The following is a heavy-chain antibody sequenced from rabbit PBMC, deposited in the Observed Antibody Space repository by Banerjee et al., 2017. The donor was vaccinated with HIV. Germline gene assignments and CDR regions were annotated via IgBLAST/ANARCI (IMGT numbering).Heavy chain of an antibody. CDR2: IDGGSPYT. Sequence: QSLEESGGDLVKPGASLTLTCTASGFSFSSSYYMCWVRRASGKGLEWIACIDGGSPYTWYATWANGRFTISSHNAQNTLFLQLNSLTAADTATYFCVREVAAKFSLWGPGTLVTVS. D-gene: IGHD4-1*01. V-gene: IGHV1S40*01. CDR3: VREVAAKFSL. CDR1: GFSFSSSYY. J-gene: IGHJ4*01.